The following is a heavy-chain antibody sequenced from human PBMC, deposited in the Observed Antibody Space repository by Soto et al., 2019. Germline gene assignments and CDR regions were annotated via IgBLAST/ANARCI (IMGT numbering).Heavy chain of an antibody. D-gene: IGHD4-17*01. CDR3: ARGRLATVTHDATDYYMDV. CDR2: IYYSGST. J-gene: IGHJ6*03. V-gene: IGHV4-61*08. Sequence: SETLSLTCTVSGGSISSNGYYWGWTRQPPGKGLEWIGYIYYSGSTNYNPSLKSRVTISVDTSKNQFSLKLSSVTAADTAVYYCARGRLATVTHDATDYYMDVWGKGTTVTVSS. CDR1: GGSISSNGYY.